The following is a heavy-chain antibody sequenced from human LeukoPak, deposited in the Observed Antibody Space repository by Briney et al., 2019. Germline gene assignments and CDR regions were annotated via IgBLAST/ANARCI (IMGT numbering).Heavy chain of an antibody. D-gene: IGHD3-22*01. CDR1: GYTLTSYN. V-gene: IGHV1-46*01. CDR2: ISPNGGST. Sequence: ASVKVSCKASGYTLTSYNMHWVRQAPGQGLEWMGIISPNGGSTSYAQKFQGRVTMTRDTSTSTVYMELSSLRSEDTAVYYCARDLWNFYDDRDYYRDFDYWGQGTLVTVSP. J-gene: IGHJ4*02. CDR3: ARDLWNFYDDRDYYRDFDY.